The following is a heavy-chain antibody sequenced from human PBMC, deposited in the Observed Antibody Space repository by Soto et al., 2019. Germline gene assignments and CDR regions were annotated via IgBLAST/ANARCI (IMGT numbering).Heavy chain of an antibody. Sequence: PGGSLRLSCAASGFTLSDYWMHWVRQVPGKGLLWVSRISVDGGSTTYADSVKGRFTISRDNARNTLYLQMDTLRAEDTAVYYCARDGLFCRTTSCYDFWGQGALVTVSS. J-gene: IGHJ4*02. CDR3: ARDGLFCRTTSCYDF. CDR2: ISVDGGST. D-gene: IGHD2-2*01. V-gene: IGHV3-74*03. CDR1: GFTLSDYW.